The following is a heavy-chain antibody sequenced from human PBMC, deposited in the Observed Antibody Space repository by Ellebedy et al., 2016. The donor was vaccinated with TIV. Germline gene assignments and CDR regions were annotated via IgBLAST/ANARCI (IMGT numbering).Heavy chain of an antibody. CDR3: AKAGYSSAWYLVFDY. J-gene: IGHJ4*02. CDR1: GFTFSTYA. Sequence: GESLKISCAASGFTFSTYAMNWLRQAPGKGLEWVPSIIGSGGSTLYADSVKGRFTISRDNSKNMVYLQMNSLRVEDTAVYYCAKAGYSSAWYLVFDYWGQGTLVTVSS. CDR2: IIGSGGST. D-gene: IGHD6-19*01. V-gene: IGHV3-23*01.